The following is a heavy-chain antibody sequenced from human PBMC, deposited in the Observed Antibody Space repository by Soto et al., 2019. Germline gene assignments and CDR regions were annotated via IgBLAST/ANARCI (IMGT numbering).Heavy chain of an antibody. CDR1: GYTFTGYY. CDR2: INPNSGGT. Sequence: ASVKVSCKASGYTFTGYYMHWVRQAPGQGLEWMGWINPNSGGTNYAQKFQGRVTMTRDTSISTAYMELSRLRSDDTAVYYCARDYDYVWGSPGTYFDYWGQGTLVTVSS. D-gene: IGHD3-16*01. CDR3: ARDYDYVWGSPGTYFDY. J-gene: IGHJ4*02. V-gene: IGHV1-2*02.